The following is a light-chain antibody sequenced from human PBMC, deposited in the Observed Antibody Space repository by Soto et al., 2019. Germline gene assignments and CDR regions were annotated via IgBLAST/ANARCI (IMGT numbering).Light chain of an antibody. CDR3: MQALQTPRT. Sequence: DIVMTQSPLSLPVTPGEPASISCRSSQSLLHSDGYNYLDWYLQKPGQSPQLLIYLRSNRSSGVPARFSGSGSGTDFILKISRVEAEAVGVYYCMQALQTPRTFGQGTKVEIK. J-gene: IGKJ1*01. V-gene: IGKV2-28*01. CDR2: LRS. CDR1: QSLLHSDGYNY.